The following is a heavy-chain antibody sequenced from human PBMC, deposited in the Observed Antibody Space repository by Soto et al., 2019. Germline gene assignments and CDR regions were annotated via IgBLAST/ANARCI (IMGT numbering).Heavy chain of an antibody. V-gene: IGHV1-2*02. J-gene: IGHJ4*02. CDR3: GRGRSGQIVVFY. CDR2: IGPETGAT. D-gene: IGHD1-26*01. Sequence: GXSGKVSCKASGYSFTGHYSHWVRQAPEQGPEWMGEIGPETGATRYAQKFQGRVTMTRDMSITTVYMELNNLSPDDTAVYYCGRGRSGQIVVFYWGQGTPVTVSS. CDR1: GYSFTGHY.